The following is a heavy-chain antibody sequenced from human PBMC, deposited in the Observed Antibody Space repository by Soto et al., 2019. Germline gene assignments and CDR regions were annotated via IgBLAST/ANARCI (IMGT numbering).Heavy chain of an antibody. J-gene: IGHJ4*02. V-gene: IGHV4-59*01. CDR3: ARDRGYYDSSGYFDY. Sequence: SSETLSLTCTVSCGSISSYYWSWIRQPPGKGLEWIGYIYYSGSTNYNPSLKSRVTISVDTSKNQFSLKLSSVTAADTAVYYCARDRGYYDSSGYFDYWGQGTLVTVSS. D-gene: IGHD3-22*01. CDR2: IYYSGST. CDR1: CGSISSYY.